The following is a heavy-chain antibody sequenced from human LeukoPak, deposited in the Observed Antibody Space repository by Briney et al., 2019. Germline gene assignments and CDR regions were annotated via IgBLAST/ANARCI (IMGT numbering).Heavy chain of an antibody. CDR1: GYTFTGYY. D-gene: IGHD4-17*01. CDR3: ARFNYGDYPDAFDI. CDR2: INPNSGGT. V-gene: IGHV1-2*02. Sequence: ASVKVSCKASGYTFTGYYMHWVRQAPGQGLEWMGWINPNSGGTNYAQKFQGRVTMTRDTSISTAYMELSRLRSDDSAVYYCARFNYGDYPDAFDIWGQGTMVTVSS. J-gene: IGHJ3*02.